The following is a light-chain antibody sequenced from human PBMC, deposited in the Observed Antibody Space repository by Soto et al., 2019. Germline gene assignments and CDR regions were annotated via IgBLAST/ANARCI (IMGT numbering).Light chain of an antibody. Sequence: QSALTQPPSASGSPGQSVTISCTGTSSDVGGYNYVSWYQQHPGKAPKLMIYEVNKRPSGVPDHFSGSKSGNTASLTVSWLQAEDEADYYCSSYAGSYTWVFGGGTKLTVL. V-gene: IGLV2-8*01. J-gene: IGLJ3*02. CDR2: EVN. CDR1: SSDVGGYNY. CDR3: SSYAGSYTWV.